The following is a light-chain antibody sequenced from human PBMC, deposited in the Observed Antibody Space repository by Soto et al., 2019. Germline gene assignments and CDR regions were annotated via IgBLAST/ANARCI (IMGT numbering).Light chain of an antibody. Sequence: QSALTQPASVSGSPGQWITISCAGTSSDVGNYNLVSWYQQHPGKAPKLMIYAVSKRPSGVSNRFSGSKSGNTASLSISGLQAEDEAVYYCSSYTSSSLYVFGTGTKLTVL. CDR3: SSYTSSSLYV. CDR2: AVS. J-gene: IGLJ1*01. CDR1: SSDVGNYNL. V-gene: IGLV2-14*02.